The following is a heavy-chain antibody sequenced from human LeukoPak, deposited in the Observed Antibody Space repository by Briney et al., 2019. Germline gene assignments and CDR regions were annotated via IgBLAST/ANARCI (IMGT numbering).Heavy chain of an antibody. CDR2: IYTSGST. CDR1: GGSISSYY. D-gene: IGHD6-13*01. J-gene: IGHJ4*02. V-gene: IGHV4-4*07. CDR3: ARDPGYSSSSDYFDY. Sequence: LETLSLTCTVSGGSISSYYWSWIRQPAGKGLEWIGRIYTSGSTNYNPSLKSRVTMSVDTSKNQFSLKLSSVTAADTAVYYCARDPGYSSSSDYFDYWGQGTLVTVSS.